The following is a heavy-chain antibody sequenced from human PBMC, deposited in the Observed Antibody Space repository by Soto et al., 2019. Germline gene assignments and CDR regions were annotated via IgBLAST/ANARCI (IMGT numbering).Heavy chain of an antibody. V-gene: IGHV3-30-3*01. CDR2: ISYDGSNK. CDR1: GFTFSSYA. Sequence: PGGSLRLSCAASGFTFSSYAMHWVRQAPGKGLEWVAVISYDGSNKYYAASVKGRFTISRDNSKNTLYLQMNSLRAEDMAVYYCARDSSSWGDYFYYGKDVWGHGTTVTVSS. CDR3: ARDSSSWGDYFYYGKDV. D-gene: IGHD6-13*01. J-gene: IGHJ6*02.